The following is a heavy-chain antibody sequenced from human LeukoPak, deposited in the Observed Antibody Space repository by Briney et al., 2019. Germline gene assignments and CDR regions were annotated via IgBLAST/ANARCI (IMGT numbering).Heavy chain of an antibody. J-gene: IGHJ4*02. CDR1: GGSISSYY. D-gene: IGHD4-23*01. Sequence: SETLSLTCTVSGGSISSYYWSWIRQSPGKGLEWIGYIYYSGSTNYNPSLKSRVIISVDTSKNQFSLKLSPVIAADTAVYYCARVGIDYSGDIIKYYFDYWGQGTLVTVSS. CDR3: ARVGIDYSGDIIKYYFDY. CDR2: IYYSGST. V-gene: IGHV4-59*01.